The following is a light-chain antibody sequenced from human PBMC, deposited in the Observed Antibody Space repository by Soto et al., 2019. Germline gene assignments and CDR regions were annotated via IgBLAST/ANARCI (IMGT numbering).Light chain of an antibody. CDR2: DVS. CDR3: SSYTSSSTTVV. V-gene: IGLV2-14*03. J-gene: IGLJ2*01. Sequence: QSALTQPASVSGSPGQSITISCTGTSSDVGGYNYVSWYQHHPGKAPKLMIYDVSNRHSGVSNRFSGSKSGNTASLTISGLQAEDEADYYCSSYTSSSTTVVFGGGTKLTVL. CDR1: SSDVGGYNY.